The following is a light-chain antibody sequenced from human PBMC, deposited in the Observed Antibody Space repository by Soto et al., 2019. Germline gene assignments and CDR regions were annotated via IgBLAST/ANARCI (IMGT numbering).Light chain of an antibody. J-gene: IGKJ3*01. CDR3: QHYGRSPGLFT. Sequence: EIVLTQSPGPLSLSPGERANLSCRASQSVSSNYLALYRQKPGQAPRLLIFGTSTRATGIPDRFSGGGSGTGFTLTLSRLGPEDFALYYCQHYGRSPGLFTFGPGTKVDTK. CDR1: QSVSSNY. CDR2: GTS. V-gene: IGKV3-20*01.